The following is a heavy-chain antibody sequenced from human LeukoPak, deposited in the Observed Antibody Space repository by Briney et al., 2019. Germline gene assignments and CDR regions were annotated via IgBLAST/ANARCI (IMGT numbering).Heavy chain of an antibody. D-gene: IGHD5-18*01. J-gene: IGHJ5*02. CDR3: AREGNTYGSNWFDP. Sequence: PSETLSLTCSVSGDSISGSSYYWGWIRQPPGKGLEWIGSIYYSGSTYYNPSLKSRVTISVDTSKNQFSLKLSSVTAADTAVYYCAREGNTYGSNWFDPWGQGTLVTVSS. CDR2: IYYSGST. CDR1: GDSISGSSYY. V-gene: IGHV4-39*07.